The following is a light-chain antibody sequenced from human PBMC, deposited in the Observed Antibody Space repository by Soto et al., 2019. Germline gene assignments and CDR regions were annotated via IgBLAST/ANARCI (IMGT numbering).Light chain of an antibody. CDR3: QQYQNWPLT. J-gene: IGKJ4*01. Sequence: EIVMTQSPATLSVSPGERATLSCRASQSVSSNLAWYQQKPGQAPRLLIYDASTRATGIPARFTGSGSGTEITLTISSLQSEDFAVYYCQQYQNWPLTFGGGTKVEIK. CDR2: DAS. CDR1: QSVSSN. V-gene: IGKV3-15*01.